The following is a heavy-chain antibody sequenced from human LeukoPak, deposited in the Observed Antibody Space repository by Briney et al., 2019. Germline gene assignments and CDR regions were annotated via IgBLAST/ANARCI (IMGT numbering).Heavy chain of an antibody. J-gene: IGHJ4*02. Sequence: GESLKISCKGSGYSFTNYWIGWVRQMPGKGLEWMGIIYPGDSDTKYSPSFQGQVTFSADKSISTAYLQWSSLKASDTAMYYCARHRKDIGFDSWGQGTLVTVSS. V-gene: IGHV5-51*01. CDR3: ARHRKDIGFDS. CDR2: IYPGDSDT. D-gene: IGHD2-15*01. CDR1: GYSFTNYW.